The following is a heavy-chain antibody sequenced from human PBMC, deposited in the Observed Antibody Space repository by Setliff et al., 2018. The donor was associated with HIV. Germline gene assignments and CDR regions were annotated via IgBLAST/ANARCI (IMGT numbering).Heavy chain of an antibody. CDR1: GYTFTTSG. J-gene: IGHJ4*02. D-gene: IGHD2-2*01. Sequence: ASVKVSCKTSGYTFTTSGISWVRQAPGQGLEWMGWINIYSGNTNYAQKFQGRVTMTTDTSTSTAYMELRSLRSDDTAVYYCARDSGYCSSTSCWASGYARHYWGQGTLVTVSS. V-gene: IGHV1-18*01. CDR3: ARDSGYCSSTSCWASGYARHY. CDR2: INIYSGNT.